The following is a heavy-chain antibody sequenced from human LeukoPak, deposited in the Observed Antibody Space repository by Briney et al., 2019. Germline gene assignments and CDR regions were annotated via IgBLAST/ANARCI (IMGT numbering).Heavy chain of an antibody. CDR3: ARYSSSWYSHFDY. D-gene: IGHD6-13*01. CDR1: GFTFSDYY. CDR2: ISSSGSTI. J-gene: IGHJ4*02. V-gene: IGHV3-11*04. Sequence: GGSLRLSCAASGFTFSDYYTSWIRQAPGKGLEWVSYISSSGSTIYYADSVKGRFTISRDNAKNSLYLQMNSLRAEDTAVYYCARYSSSWYSHFDYWGQGTLVTASS.